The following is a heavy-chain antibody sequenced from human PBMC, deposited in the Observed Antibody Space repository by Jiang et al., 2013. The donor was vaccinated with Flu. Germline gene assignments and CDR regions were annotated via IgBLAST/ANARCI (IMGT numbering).Heavy chain of an antibody. J-gene: IGHJ1*01. CDR3: AKSTVTDAEYFQH. CDR2: IKQDGSEK. D-gene: IGHD4-17*01. V-gene: IGHV3-7*01. Sequence: EWVANIKQDGSEKYYVDSVKGRFTISRDNAKNSLYLQMNSLRAEDTAVYYCAKSTVTDAEYFQHWGQGTLVTVSS.